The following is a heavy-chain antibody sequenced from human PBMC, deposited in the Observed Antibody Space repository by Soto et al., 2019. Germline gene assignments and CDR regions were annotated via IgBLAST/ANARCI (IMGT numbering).Heavy chain of an antibody. CDR2: IYYSGST. D-gene: IGHD4-17*01. CDR3: ARDLTYGDYAGGWFDH. V-gene: IGHV4-31*03. CDR1: GGSISSGGYY. J-gene: IGHJ5*02. Sequence: SETLSLTCTVSGGSISSGGYYWSWIRQHPGKGLEWIGYIYYSGSTYYNPSLKSRVTISVDTSKNQFSLKLSSVTAADTAVYYCARDLTYGDYAGGWFDHWGQGTLVTVS.